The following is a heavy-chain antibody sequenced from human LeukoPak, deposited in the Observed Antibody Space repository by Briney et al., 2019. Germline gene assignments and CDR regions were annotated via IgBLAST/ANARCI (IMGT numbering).Heavy chain of an antibody. D-gene: IGHD3-22*01. J-gene: IGHJ3*02. V-gene: IGHV1-69*05. CDR2: IIPIFGTA. CDR3: ARVGYYYDSSGYPHGAFDI. CDR1: GGTFSSYA. Sequence: SVKVSCKASGGTFSSYAISWVRQAPGQGLEWMGGIIPIFGTANYAQKFQGRVTMTTDTSTSTAYMELRSLRSDDTAVYYCARVGYYYDSSGYPHGAFDIWGQGTMVTVSS.